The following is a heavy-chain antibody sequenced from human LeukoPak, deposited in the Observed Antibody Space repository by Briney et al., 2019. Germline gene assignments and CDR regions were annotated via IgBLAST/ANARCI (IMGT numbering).Heavy chain of an antibody. Sequence: PSETLSLTCAVYGGSFSGYYWSWIRRPPGKGLEWIGEINHSGSTNYNPPLKSRVTISVDTSKNQFSLKLSSVTAADTAVYYCARRNWGRNYGMDVWGQGTTVTVSS. CDR3: ARRNWGRNYGMDV. D-gene: IGHD7-27*01. CDR1: GGSFSGYY. CDR2: INHSGST. V-gene: IGHV4-34*01. J-gene: IGHJ6*02.